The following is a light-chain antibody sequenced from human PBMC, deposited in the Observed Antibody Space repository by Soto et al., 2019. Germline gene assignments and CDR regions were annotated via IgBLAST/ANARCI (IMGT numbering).Light chain of an antibody. V-gene: IGKV1-9*01. CDR3: QQRNSYPTRP. CDR2: AAS. CDR1: QGFSSN. J-gene: IGKJ4*01. Sequence: DIQLTQSPSFMSASVGDRVTITCRASQGFSSNLSWYQQQPGKAPKLLIYAASSLQSGVQSRFSGSGSGTEFTLTLSSLQPEDFATDYCQQRNSYPTRPFVGGTKVEIK.